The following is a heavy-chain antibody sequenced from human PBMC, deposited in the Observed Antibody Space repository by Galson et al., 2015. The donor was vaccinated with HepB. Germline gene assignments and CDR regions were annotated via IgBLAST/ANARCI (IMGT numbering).Heavy chain of an antibody. J-gene: IGHJ6*02. D-gene: IGHD6-6*01. CDR3: AKEGIDPYSSSSGLGYYYYYGMDV. V-gene: IGHV3-30*18. Sequence: SLRLSCAASGFTFSSYGMHWVRQAPGKGLEWVAVISYDGSNKYYADSVKGRFTISRDNSKNTLYLQMNSLRAEDTAVYYYAKEGIDPYSSSSGLGYYYYYGMDVWGQGTTVTVSS. CDR2: ISYDGSNK. CDR1: GFTFSSYG.